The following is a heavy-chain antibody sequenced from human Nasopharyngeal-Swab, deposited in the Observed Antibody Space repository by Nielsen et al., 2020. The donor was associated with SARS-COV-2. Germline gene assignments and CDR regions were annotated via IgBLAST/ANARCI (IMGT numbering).Heavy chain of an antibody. V-gene: IGHV4-34*01. J-gene: IGHJ6*02. CDR2: INHSGST. Sequence: SETLSLTCAVSGGSISSYYWSWIRQPPGKGLEWIGEINHSGSTNYNPSLKSRVTISVDTSKNQFSLKLSSVTAADTAVYYCARVDPWNYGMDVWGQGTTVTVSS. D-gene: IGHD5-12*01. CDR3: ARVDPWNYGMDV. CDR1: GGSISSYY.